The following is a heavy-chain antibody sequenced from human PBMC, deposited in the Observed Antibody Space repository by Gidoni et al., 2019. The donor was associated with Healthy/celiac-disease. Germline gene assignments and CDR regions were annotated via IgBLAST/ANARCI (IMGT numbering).Heavy chain of an antibody. CDR3: ARVVAATRNWFDP. J-gene: IGHJ5*02. V-gene: IGHV4-39*07. Sequence: GGSISSSSYYWGWIRQPPGKGLEWIGSIYYSGSTYYNPSLKSRVTISVDTSKNQFSLKLSSVTAADTAVYYCARVVAATRNWFDPWGQGTLVTVSS. D-gene: IGHD2-15*01. CDR1: GGSISSSSYY. CDR2: IYYSGST.